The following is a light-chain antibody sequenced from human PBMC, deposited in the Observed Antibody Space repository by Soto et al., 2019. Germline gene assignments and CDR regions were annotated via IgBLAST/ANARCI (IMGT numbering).Light chain of an antibody. Sequence: QSVLTQPPSVSGAPGQRVTISCTGSRSNIGAGYDVHWYQQLPGTAPKLLIYGSTNRPSGVPDRFSGSKSGTSASLAISGLRSEDEADYYCAAWDDSLSGSWVFGGGTKVTVL. CDR3: AAWDDSLSGSWV. V-gene: IGLV1-40*01. CDR2: GST. J-gene: IGLJ3*02. CDR1: RSNIGAGYD.